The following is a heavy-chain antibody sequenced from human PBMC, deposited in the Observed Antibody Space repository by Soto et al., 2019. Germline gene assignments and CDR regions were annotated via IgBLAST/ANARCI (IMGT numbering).Heavy chain of an antibody. Sequence: QVHLVQSGAEERKPGASVRVSCETSGYRITAYAIHWVRQAPGQRPEWMGWIKAANGDTRYAQNFQTRLTITTDTSASTAYMDLSSLRFEDTAVYYCARSAISPSGGLIGPFDFWGQGNLVAVSS. V-gene: IGHV1-3*05. CDR2: IKAANGDT. D-gene: IGHD3-16*02. CDR3: ARSAISPSGGLIGPFDF. CDR1: GYRITAYA. J-gene: IGHJ4*02.